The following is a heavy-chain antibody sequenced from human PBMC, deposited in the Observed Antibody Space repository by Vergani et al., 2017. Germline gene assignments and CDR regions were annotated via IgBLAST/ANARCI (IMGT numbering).Heavy chain of an antibody. CDR2: IKSKTDGGTA. Sequence: EVQLVESGGGLVKPGGSLRLSCAASGFTFSNAWMSWVRQAPGQGLEWVGRIKSKTDGGTADYAAPVKGRFTISRDESKNTLYLQMNSLKTEDTAVYYCTTEVQELRFLECLTSPDYWGQGTLVTVSS. V-gene: IGHV3-15*01. D-gene: IGHD3-3*01. J-gene: IGHJ4*02. CDR3: TTEVQELRFLECLTSPDY. CDR1: GFTFSNAW.